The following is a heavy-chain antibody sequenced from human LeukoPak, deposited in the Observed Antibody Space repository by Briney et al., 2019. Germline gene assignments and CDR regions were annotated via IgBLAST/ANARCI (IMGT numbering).Heavy chain of an antibody. CDR3: ARAPGQGWFDP. CDR2: IKQDGSEK. CDR1: GFTFSSYW. Sequence: GGSLRLSCAASGFTFSSYWMSWVRQAPGKGLEWVASIKQDGSEKYYVDSVKGRFTISRDNAKNSLYLQMNSLRAEDTALYYCARAPGQGWFDPWGQGTLVTVSS. V-gene: IGHV3-7*01. J-gene: IGHJ5*02.